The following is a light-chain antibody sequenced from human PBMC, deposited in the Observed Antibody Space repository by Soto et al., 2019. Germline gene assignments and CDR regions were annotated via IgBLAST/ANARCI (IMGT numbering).Light chain of an antibody. CDR1: SSDVGGYNY. CDR3: SSYTDSGTLVI. V-gene: IGLV2-14*03. CDR2: DVS. Sequence: QSALTQPASVSGSPGQSITISCTGTSSDVGGYNYVSWYQLHPGKAPKLMIYDVSNRPSGVSNRFSGSKSGNTASLTISGLQAEDEADYYCSSYTDSGTLVIFGGGTKLTVL. J-gene: IGLJ2*01.